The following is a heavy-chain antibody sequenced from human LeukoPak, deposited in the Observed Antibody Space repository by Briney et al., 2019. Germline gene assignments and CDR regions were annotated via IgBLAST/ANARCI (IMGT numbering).Heavy chain of an antibody. Sequence: GGSLRLSCAASGFVVSDYGMHWVRQAPGKGLEWVAFVRNDGSNEYYVGSVKGRFTISRDKSKNTVYLQMNSLRVEDTAVYSCAKESDSGYHSEGPRNWGLGTLVTVSS. CDR3: AKESDSGYHSEGPRN. D-gene: IGHD5-12*01. CDR2: VRNDGSNE. V-gene: IGHV3-30*02. J-gene: IGHJ4*02. CDR1: GFVVSDYG.